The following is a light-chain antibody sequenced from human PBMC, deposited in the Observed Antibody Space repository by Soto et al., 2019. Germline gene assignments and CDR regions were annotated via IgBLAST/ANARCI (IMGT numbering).Light chain of an antibody. CDR1: QSVLYSSNNKNY. CDR3: QQYYNTPRT. CDR2: WAS. V-gene: IGKV4-1*01. J-gene: IGKJ1*01. Sequence: DIVMTQSPDSLPVSLGERATINCKSSQSVLYSSNNKNYLAWFQQKSGQPPKLLIYWASTRESGVPDRFSGSGSGTDFTLTISSLQAEDVAVYYCQQYYNTPRTCGRGTKVESK.